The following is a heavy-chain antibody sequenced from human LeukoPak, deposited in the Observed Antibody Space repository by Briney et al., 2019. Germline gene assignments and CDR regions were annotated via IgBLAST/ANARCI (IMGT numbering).Heavy chain of an antibody. CDR3: ARAENYYDSSGYYYVDY. CDR1: GFTFSSYA. CDR2: ISSSSSYI. D-gene: IGHD3-22*01. V-gene: IGHV3-21*01. Sequence: GGSLRLSCAASGFTFSSYAMSWVRQAPGKGLEWVSSISSSSSYIYYADSVKGRFTISRDNAKNSLYLQMNSLRAEDTAVYYCARAENYYDSSGYYYVDYWGQGTLVTVSS. J-gene: IGHJ4*02.